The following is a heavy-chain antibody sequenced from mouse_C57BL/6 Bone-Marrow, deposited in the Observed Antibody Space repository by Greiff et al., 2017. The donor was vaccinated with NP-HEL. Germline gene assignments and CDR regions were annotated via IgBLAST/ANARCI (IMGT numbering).Heavy chain of an antibody. J-gene: IGHJ2*01. CDR2: ISSGGSYT. V-gene: IGHV5-6*02. Sequence: DVMLVESGGDLVKPGGSLKLSCAASGFPFSSYGMSWVRQTPDKRLEWVATISSGGSYTYYPDSVKGRFTISRDNAKNTLYLQMSSLKSEDTAMYYCARPYPGYFDYWGQGTTLTVSS. CDR1: GFPFSSYG. CDR3: ARPYPGYFDY.